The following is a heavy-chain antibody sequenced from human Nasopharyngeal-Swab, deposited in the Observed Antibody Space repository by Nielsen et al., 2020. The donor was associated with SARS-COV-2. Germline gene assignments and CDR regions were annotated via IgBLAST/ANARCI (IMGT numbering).Heavy chain of an antibody. CDR3: ARGTTIFGVVITPFDY. J-gene: IGHJ4*02. CDR1: GGSISSYY. D-gene: IGHD3-3*01. CDR2: IYYSGST. V-gene: IGHV4-59*13. Sequence: SETLSLTCTVSGGSISSYYWSWIRQPPGQGLEWIGYIYYSGSTNYNPSLKSRVTISVDTSKNQFSLKLSSVTAADTAVYYCARGTTIFGVVITPFDYWGQGTLVTVSS.